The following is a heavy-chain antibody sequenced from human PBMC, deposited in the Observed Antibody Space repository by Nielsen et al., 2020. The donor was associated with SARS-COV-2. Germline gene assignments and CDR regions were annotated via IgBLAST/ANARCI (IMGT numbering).Heavy chain of an antibody. J-gene: IGHJ3*01. D-gene: IGHD3-10*01. Sequence: GESLKISCAASGFPFNIYAMAWVRRAPGRGLQWVTGVSASGGSTYYTDSVKGRFSISRDNSKNTLFLQMHSLIVEDTALYYCAKDGVVRGDALDLWGQGTMVTVSS. CDR2: VSASGGST. CDR1: GFPFNIYA. V-gene: IGHV3-23*01. CDR3: AKDGVVRGDALDL.